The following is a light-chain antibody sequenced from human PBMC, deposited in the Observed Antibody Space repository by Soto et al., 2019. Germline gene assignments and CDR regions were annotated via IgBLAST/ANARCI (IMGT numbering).Light chain of an antibody. CDR1: QSVSNNY. CDR2: GAS. J-gene: IGKJ1*01. Sequence: EIVLTQSPGTLSLSPGERATFSCRASQSVSNNYLAWYQQKPGQAPRLLIYGASNRATGIPDRFSGSGSGTDFTLTISRLEPEDFAVYYCQQYGSSGTFGKGTKVDIK. V-gene: IGKV3-20*01. CDR3: QQYGSSGT.